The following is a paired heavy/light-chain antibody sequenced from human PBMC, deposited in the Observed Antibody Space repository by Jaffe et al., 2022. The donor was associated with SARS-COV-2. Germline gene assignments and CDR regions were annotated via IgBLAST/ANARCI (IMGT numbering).Heavy chain of an antibody. V-gene: IGHV3-30*04. CDR3: ARDLIVGDTEMVDY. CDR2: ISYDGTDK. CDR1: GFTFSSYA. J-gene: IGHJ4*02. Sequence: QVQLVESGGGVVQPGRSLRLSCAASGFTFSSYAMHWVRQAPGKGLEWVAVISYDGTDKYYADSVKGRFTISRDNSKNTLYLQMNSLRLEDTAVYYCARDLIVGDTEMVDYWGQGTLVTVSS. D-gene: IGHD1-26*01.
Light chain of an antibody. J-gene: IGKJ1*01. CDR2: GAS. CDR1: QSISANY. Sequence: IVLTQSPGTLSLSPGERATLSCRASQSISANYLAWYQQKPGQAPRLLLYGASNRATGIPDRFSGSGSGTDFTLTISRLEPEDFAVYYCQQFGSSPSWTFGQGTKVEIK. V-gene: IGKV3-20*01. CDR3: QQFGSSPSWT.